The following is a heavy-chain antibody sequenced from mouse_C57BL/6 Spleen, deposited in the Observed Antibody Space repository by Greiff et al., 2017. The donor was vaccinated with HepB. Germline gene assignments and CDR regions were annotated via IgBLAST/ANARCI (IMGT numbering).Heavy chain of an antibody. J-gene: IGHJ3*01. V-gene: IGHV1-82*01. Sequence: QVQLQQSGPELVKPGASVKISCKASGYAFSSSWMNWVKQRPGKGLEWIGRIYPGDGDTNYNGKFKGKTTLTADKSSSTAYMQLSSLTSEDSAVYFGARLGYGNSAWFAYWGQGTLVTVSA. CDR1: GYAFSSSW. CDR3: ARLGYGNSAWFAY. CDR2: IYPGDGDT. D-gene: IGHD2-10*02.